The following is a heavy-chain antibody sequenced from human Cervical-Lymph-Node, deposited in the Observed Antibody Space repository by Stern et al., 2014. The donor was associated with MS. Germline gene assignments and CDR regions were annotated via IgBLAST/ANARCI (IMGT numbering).Heavy chain of an antibody. V-gene: IGHV1-2*02. Sequence: VQLVQSGAELKKPGASMKVSCKASGYTFRDYYIHWVRQAPGQGLEYMGWINPNSGGTNYAQKCRGRVTMTSDTSINTAYLQLNGLQSDDTAIYYCARDRYGDPFDYWGQGTLVTVSS. D-gene: IGHD4-17*01. CDR2: INPNSGGT. CDR3: ARDRYGDPFDY. J-gene: IGHJ4*02. CDR1: GYTFRDYY.